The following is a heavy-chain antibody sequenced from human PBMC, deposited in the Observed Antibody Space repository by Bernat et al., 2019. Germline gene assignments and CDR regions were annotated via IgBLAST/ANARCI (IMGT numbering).Heavy chain of an antibody. CDR2: ISTYTGDT. D-gene: IGHD3-22*01. CDR3: ANLTLTKIVVVITTDEAFDI. J-gene: IGHJ3*02. V-gene: IGHV1-18*01. CDR1: GYTFTSYE. Sequence: QVQLVQSGAEVRKPGASVKVSCKASGYTFTSYEISWVRQAPGQGLEWMGWISTYTGDTTYEQRLQGRITTTRDTSTTTAYMECRGLITNDTAVCYCANLTLTKIVVVITTDEAFDIWGQKKMVTVSS.